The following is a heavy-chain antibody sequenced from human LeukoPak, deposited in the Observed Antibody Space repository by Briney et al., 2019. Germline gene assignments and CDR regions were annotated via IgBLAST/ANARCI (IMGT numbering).Heavy chain of an antibody. Sequence: GASVKASCKASGGTFSSYAISWVRQAPGQGLEWMGGIIPIFGTANYAQKFQGRVTITADESTSTAYMELSSLRSEDTAVYYCTRAPYCSSTSCYPRGYSGYDYDYWGQGTLVTVSS. J-gene: IGHJ4*02. D-gene: IGHD2-2*01. CDR2: IIPIFGTA. CDR3: TRAPYCSSTSCYPRGYSGYDYDY. CDR1: GGTFSSYA. V-gene: IGHV1-69*13.